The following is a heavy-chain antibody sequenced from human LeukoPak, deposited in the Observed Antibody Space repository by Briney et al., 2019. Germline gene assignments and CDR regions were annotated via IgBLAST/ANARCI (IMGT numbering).Heavy chain of an antibody. CDR1: GYTFTSNY. CDR3: ARDQEGFDY. Sequence: ASVNVSCTASGYTFTSNYIHWERQAPGQGLEWMGMIYPRDGSTSYAQKFQGRVTVTSDTSTSTVHMELSGLRSEDTAVYYCARDQEGFDYWGQGTLVTVSS. J-gene: IGHJ4*02. V-gene: IGHV1-46*01. CDR2: IYPRDGST.